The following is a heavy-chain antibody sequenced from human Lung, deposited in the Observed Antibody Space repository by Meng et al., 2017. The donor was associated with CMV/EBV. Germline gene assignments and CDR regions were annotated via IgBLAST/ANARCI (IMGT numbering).Heavy chain of an antibody. CDR2: IGTVGDT. V-gene: IGHV3-13*01. Sequence: SCTASGFTFNTYDFHWVRQPTGKGLEWVSSIGTVGDTYSIGSVKGRFIISREDAKNSVYLQMNGLRDGDTGLYYCARARSPTHFDYWGQGALVTVSS. CDR3: ARARSPTHFDY. CDR1: GFTFNTYD. J-gene: IGHJ4*02.